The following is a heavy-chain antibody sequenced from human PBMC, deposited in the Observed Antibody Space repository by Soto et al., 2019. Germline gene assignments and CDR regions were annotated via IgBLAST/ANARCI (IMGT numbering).Heavy chain of an antibody. V-gene: IGHV3-7*03. CDR3: ARYYRGSGRYFFDY. CDR1: GFTFISSF. J-gene: IGHJ4*02. Sequence: PVGSLRLSCVASGFTFISSFMGWIRQALGKGLEWVANINQDGGVTYYVDSVEGRFTISRDNTKDSLYLQMNSLRGEDTAIYYCARYYRGSGRYFFDYWGQGTLVTVSS. CDR2: INQDGGVT. D-gene: IGHD6-19*01.